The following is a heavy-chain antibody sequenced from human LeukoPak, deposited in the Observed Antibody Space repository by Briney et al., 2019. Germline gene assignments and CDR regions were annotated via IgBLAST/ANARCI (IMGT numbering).Heavy chain of an antibody. V-gene: IGHV4-38-2*02. CDR2: ISHRGVT. CDR3: TREHAGTTVDY. Sequence: SETLSLTCTLSGYSLSTDYYWGWIRQSPGKGLEWIGSISHRGVTYYNPSLKSRVTISGDTSKNQFSLKLSSVTAADTAVYYCTREHAGTTVDYWGQGTLVTVSS. CDR1: GYSLSTDYY. J-gene: IGHJ4*02. D-gene: IGHD1-1*01.